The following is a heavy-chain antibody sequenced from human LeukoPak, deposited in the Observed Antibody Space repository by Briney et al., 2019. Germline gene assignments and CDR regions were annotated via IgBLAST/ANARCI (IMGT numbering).Heavy chain of an antibody. Sequence: PGGSLRPSCAATGFTFRSYGMHWVRQAPGKVLEWVSYIQYDGSNQQYADSGKGRFSISRGSSKNILHLQMNSLRAEDTAVYYCAKDRCSNGVGCYYYYMDVWGKGTTVTISS. D-gene: IGHD2-8*01. CDR1: GFTFRSYG. CDR2: IQYDGSNQ. CDR3: AKDRCSNGVGCYYYYMDV. V-gene: IGHV3-30*02. J-gene: IGHJ6*03.